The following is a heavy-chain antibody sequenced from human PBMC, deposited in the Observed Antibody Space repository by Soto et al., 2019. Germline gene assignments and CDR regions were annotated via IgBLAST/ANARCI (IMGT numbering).Heavy chain of an antibody. CDR2: ISGSGGST. CDR1: GFTFSSYA. J-gene: IGHJ6*02. CDR3: AKGPASTPYYYYYGMDV. V-gene: IGHV3-23*01. D-gene: IGHD2-2*01. Sequence: ESGGGLVQPGGSLRLSCAASGFTFSSYAMSWVRQAPGKGLEWVSAISGSGGSTYYADSVKGRFTISRDNSKNTLYLQMNSLRAEHTAVYYCAKGPASTPYYYYYGMDVWGQGTTVTVSS.